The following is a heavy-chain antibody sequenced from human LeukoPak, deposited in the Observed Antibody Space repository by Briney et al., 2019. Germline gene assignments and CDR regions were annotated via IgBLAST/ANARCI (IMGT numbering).Heavy chain of an antibody. Sequence: PGKSLRLSCAASGFTFSSYGMHWVRQAPGKGLEWVAVIWYDGSNKYYADSVKGRFTISRDNSKNTLYLQMNSLRAEDTAVYYCAREDSSGWYVGDYWGQGTLVTVSS. V-gene: IGHV3-33*01. CDR1: GFTFSSYG. J-gene: IGHJ4*02. D-gene: IGHD6-19*01. CDR3: AREDSSGWYVGDY. CDR2: IWYDGSNK.